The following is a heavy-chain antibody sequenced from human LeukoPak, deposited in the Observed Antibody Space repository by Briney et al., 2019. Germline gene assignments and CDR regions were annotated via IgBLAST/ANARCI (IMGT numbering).Heavy chain of an antibody. Sequence: PGGPLRLSCAASGFTFSNPAMTWVRQAPGKGLEWVSAISAGGSDTIYTDSVKDRFTISRDNSKNTLYLQMNSLRAEDTAVYYCAKGGNSAPLDYWGQGTLVTVSS. CDR2: ISAGGSDT. J-gene: IGHJ4*02. CDR1: GFTFSNPA. D-gene: IGHD1-7*01. V-gene: IGHV3-23*01. CDR3: AKGGNSAPLDY.